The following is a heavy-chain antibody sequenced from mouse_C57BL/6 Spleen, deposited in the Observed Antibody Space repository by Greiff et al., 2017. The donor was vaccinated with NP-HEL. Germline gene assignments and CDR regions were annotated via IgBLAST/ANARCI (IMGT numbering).Heavy chain of an antibody. CDR2: IDPSDSDT. CDR3: ARRHYGSSYWYFDV. V-gene: IGHV1-52*01. D-gene: IGHD1-1*01. Sequence: QVQLQQPGAELVRPGSSVKLSCKASGYTFTSYWMHWVKQRPIQGLEWIGNIDPSDSDTHYNQKFKDKATMTVDKSASTAYMQLSSLTSEDSAVYYCARRHYGSSYWYFDVWGTGTTVTVSS. CDR1: GYTFTSYW. J-gene: IGHJ1*03.